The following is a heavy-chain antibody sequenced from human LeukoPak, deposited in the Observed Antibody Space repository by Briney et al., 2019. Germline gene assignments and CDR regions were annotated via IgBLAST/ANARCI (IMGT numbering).Heavy chain of an antibody. D-gene: IGHD3-10*01. V-gene: IGHV4-59*01. CDR2: IDYSGAT. J-gene: IGHJ4*02. CDR3: ARVGSYCFEY. Sequence: PSETLSLTCTVSGGSISTYYGSWIRQPPGKGLEWIGYIDYSGATNYNPSLKSRVTMSVDTSKHQFSLKLSSVTAADTAVYYCARVGSYCFEYWGQGTLVTVSS. CDR1: GGSISTYY.